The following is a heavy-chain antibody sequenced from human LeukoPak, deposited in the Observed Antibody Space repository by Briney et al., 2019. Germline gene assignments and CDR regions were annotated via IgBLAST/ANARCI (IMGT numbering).Heavy chain of an antibody. D-gene: IGHD6-13*01. Sequence: SETLSLTCTVSGGSISTTNYYWGWIRQSPGKGLEWFGCVYYSGSTYYNPSLKSRVTISVDTSKNQFSLKLSSATAADTAVYYCARGWSAAAGKSPFDYWGQGTLITVSP. CDR1: GGSISTTNYY. V-gene: IGHV4-39*07. CDR3: ARGWSAAAGKSPFDY. J-gene: IGHJ4*02. CDR2: VYYSGST.